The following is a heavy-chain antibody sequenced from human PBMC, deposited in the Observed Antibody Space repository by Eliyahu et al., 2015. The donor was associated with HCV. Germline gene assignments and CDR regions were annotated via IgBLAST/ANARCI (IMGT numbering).Heavy chain of an antibody. V-gene: IGHV4-59*02. CDR1: GGSVINYY. D-gene: IGHD6-13*01. J-gene: IGHJ6*02. CDR3: AGERNIGAQEGMDI. Sequence: QVQLQESGPGLVKPSETLSLTCTVSGGSVINYYWSWIRRPPGKGLEWIGYIYYSGTGTTKYNPSLRGRVTISLETSKNQFSLKLTSVTATDAAVYYCAGERNIGAQEGMDIWGQGTTVTVSS. CDR2: IYYSGTGTT.